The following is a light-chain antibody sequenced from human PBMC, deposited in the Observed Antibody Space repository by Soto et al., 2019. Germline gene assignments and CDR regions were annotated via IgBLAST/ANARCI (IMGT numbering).Light chain of an antibody. CDR2: GAS. CDR1: QSVASN. Sequence: EIVMTQSPASLSVSPGDGATLSCRASQSVASNVAWYQQKPGQGPRLLIHGASTRAVGVPARFSGSGSGTDFTLTITSLQSEDFAFYYCQQYHNWPPKYTFGQGTKLQIK. CDR3: QQYHNWPPKYT. V-gene: IGKV3-15*01. J-gene: IGKJ2*01.